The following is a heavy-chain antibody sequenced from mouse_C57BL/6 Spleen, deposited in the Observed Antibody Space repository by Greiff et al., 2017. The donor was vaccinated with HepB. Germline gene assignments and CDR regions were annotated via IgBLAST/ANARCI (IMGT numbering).Heavy chain of an antibody. V-gene: IGHV1-26*01. CDR3: ARGGYYSNYVFAY. Sequence: EVKLMESGPELVKPGASVKISCKASGYTFTDYYMNWVKQSHGKSLEWIGDINPNNGGTSYNQKFKGKATLTVDKSSSTAYMELRSLTSEDSAVYYCARGGYYSNYVFAYWGQGTLVTVSA. CDR2: INPNNGGT. J-gene: IGHJ3*01. CDR1: GYTFTDYY. D-gene: IGHD2-5*01.